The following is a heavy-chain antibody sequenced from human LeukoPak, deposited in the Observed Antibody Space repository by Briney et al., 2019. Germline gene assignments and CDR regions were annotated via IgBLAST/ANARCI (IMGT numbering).Heavy chain of an antibody. Sequence: GESLKISCKGSGYSFTTYWIGWVRQMPGKGLEWMGIIYPGDSDTRYSPSFQGQVTISADKSISTAYLQWSSLKPSDTAMYYCARAPGYSYGRFDYWGQGTLVTVSS. V-gene: IGHV5-51*01. CDR2: IYPGDSDT. CDR3: ARAPGYSYGRFDY. CDR1: GYSFTTYW. J-gene: IGHJ4*02. D-gene: IGHD5-18*01.